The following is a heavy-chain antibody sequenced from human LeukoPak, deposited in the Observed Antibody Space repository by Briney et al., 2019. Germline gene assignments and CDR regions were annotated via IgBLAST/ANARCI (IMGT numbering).Heavy chain of an antibody. J-gene: IGHJ3*02. CDR2: IWYDGSNK. CDR3: AKEYTLHAFDI. V-gene: IGHV3-33*06. CDR1: GFTFSSYG. D-gene: IGHD2-15*01. Sequence: GGSLRLSCAASGFTFSSYGMHRVRQAPGKGLEWVAVIWYDGSNKYYADSVKGRFTISRDNSKNTLYLQMNSLRAEDTAVYYCAKEYTLHAFDIWGQGTMDTVSS.